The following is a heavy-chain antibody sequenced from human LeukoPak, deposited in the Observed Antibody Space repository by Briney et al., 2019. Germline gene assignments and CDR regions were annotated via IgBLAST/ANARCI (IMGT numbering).Heavy chain of an antibody. CDR2: TGLSSSYI. J-gene: IGHJ5*02. CDR3: ARERSYCSGATCSLDL. D-gene: IGHD2-15*01. CDR1: GDSVTGYY. Sequence: ETLSLTCTVFGDSVTGYYLNWVRQPPGKGLEWIASTGLSSSYIGYADSVKGRFTISRDNGENSVYLQMNSLRAEDTAVYFCARERSYCSGATCSLDLWGQGTLVTVSS. V-gene: IGHV3-21*01.